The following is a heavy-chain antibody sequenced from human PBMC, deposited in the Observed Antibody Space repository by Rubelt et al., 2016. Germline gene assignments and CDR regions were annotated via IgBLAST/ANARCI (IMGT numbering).Heavy chain of an antibody. D-gene: IGHD6-19*01. J-gene: IGHJ4*02. CDR2: ISTSGSNL. CDR3: ARNGAGAVAADC. V-gene: IGHV3-48*04. Sequence: EVQLVESGGGLVQPGGSLRLSCVASGFTFSSYSMNWVRQVPGKGLEWVAHISTSGSNLYYADSVKGRFTISRDNAKNSLYLTWDSLGAEATAVFYCARNGAGAVAADCWGQGTLVTVSS. CDR1: GFTFSSYS.